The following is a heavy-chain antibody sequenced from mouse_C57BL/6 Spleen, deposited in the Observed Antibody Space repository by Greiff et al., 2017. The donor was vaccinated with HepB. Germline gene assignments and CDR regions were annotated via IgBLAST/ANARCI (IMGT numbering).Heavy chain of an antibody. CDR3: AREITTVGDY. CDR1: GYAFSSSW. Sequence: VQLQQSGPELVKPGASVKISCKASGYAFSSSWMNWVKRRPGKGLEWIGRIYPGDGDTNYNGKFKGKATLTAAKSSSTAYMQLSSLTSEDSAVYFCAREITTVGDYWGQGTTLTVSS. CDR2: IYPGDGDT. D-gene: IGHD1-1*01. V-gene: IGHV1-82*01. J-gene: IGHJ2*01.